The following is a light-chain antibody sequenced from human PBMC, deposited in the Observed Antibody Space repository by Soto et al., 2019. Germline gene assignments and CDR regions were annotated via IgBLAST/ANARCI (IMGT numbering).Light chain of an antibody. J-gene: IGKJ4*01. Sequence: DIQMTQSPSTLSRSVGDRVTITCRASQVISSYLGWYQKKPGKDPNLLIYDASTLHSGVPSRFSGGGSGTDFNLTISRLQTEDFATYECQQDNVYTSTFGGGTKVDIK. CDR2: DAS. CDR3: QQDNVYTST. V-gene: IGKV1-9*01. CDR1: QVISSY.